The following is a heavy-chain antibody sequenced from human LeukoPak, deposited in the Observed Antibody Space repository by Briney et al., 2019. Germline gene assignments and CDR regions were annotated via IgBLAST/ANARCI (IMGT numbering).Heavy chain of an antibody. J-gene: IGHJ3*02. V-gene: IGHV3-48*01. CDR2: ISSSSSTI. CDR1: GFTFSSYA. CDR3: ARDGDIVVVPAAIGSDAFDI. Sequence: GGSLRLSCAASGFTFSSYAMHWVRQAPGKGLEWVSYISSSSSTIYYADSVKGRFTISRDNAKNSLYLQMNSLRAEDTAVYYCARDGDIVVVPAAIGSDAFDIWGQGTMVTVSS. D-gene: IGHD2-2*02.